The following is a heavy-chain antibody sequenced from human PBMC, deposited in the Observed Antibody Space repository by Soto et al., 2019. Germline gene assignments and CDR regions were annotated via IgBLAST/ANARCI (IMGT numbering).Heavy chain of an antibody. V-gene: IGHV3-30*18. Sequence: QVQLVESGGGVVQPGSGRSLRLSCAAAGFTFSSVSMHWVPQAPGKGLEWVAVIAYDASDRYTWYAESVQGRFTIPRENSKNTLYLEMPGLRPEDRAGYYCGKERGGSWTFDSWGQGTLVTVSS. CDR2: IAYDASDR. J-gene: IGHJ4*02. CDR1: GFTFSSVS. CDR3: GKERGGSWTFDS. D-gene: IGHD3-3*01.